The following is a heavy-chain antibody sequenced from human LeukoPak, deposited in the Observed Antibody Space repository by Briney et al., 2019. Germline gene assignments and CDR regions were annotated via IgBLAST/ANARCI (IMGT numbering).Heavy chain of an antibody. CDR3: ARGRYDWNDVGYFDY. D-gene: IGHD1-1*01. J-gene: IGHJ4*02. CDR1: GFTFSTYA. CDR2: IFGNGRTT. V-gene: IGHV3-23*01. Sequence: GGSLRLSCAASGFTFSTYAMSWVRQAPGKGLEWVSAIFGNGRTTYSADSVKGRFAISRDNSKNTLYLQMNSLRAEDTAVYCARGRYDWNDVGYFDYWGQGTLVTVSS.